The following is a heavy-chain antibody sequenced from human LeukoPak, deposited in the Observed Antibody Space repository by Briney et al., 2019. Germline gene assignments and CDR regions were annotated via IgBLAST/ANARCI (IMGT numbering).Heavy chain of an antibody. D-gene: IGHD5-12*01. CDR2: IRQDGSEK. Sequence: GGSLRLSCAASGFTFSSYWMSWVRQAPGKGLEWVANIRQDGSEKYYVDSVKGRFTISRDNAKNSLYLQMNSLRAEDTAVYYCAKRVVAPAPNWFDPWGQGTLVTVSS. CDR1: GFTFSSYW. CDR3: AKRVVAPAPNWFDP. J-gene: IGHJ5*02. V-gene: IGHV3-7*01.